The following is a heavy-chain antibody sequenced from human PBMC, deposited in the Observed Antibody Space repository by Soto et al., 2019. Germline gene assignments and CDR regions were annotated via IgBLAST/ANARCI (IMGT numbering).Heavy chain of an antibody. CDR2: IIPIFRTA. V-gene: IGHV1-69*01. CDR1: GGDFSNYA. J-gene: IGHJ6*02. D-gene: IGHD2-21*01. Sequence: QVQLVQSGAEVKKPGSSVKVSCKASGGDFSNYAISWVRQAPGQGPEWMGGIIPIFRTATYAQKCQGSVTITADDSTRTAYMELSGLTSEDTADYYCARDSLIPSAADYYFDMDVWGQGTTVTVSS. CDR3: ARDSLIPSAADYYFDMDV.